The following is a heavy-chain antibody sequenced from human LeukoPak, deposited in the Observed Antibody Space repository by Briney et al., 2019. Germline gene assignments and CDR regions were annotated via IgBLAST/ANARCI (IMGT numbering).Heavy chain of an antibody. V-gene: IGHV1-69*04. CDR3: ARVSGSSGEGDY. CDR2: IIPILGIA. J-gene: IGHJ4*02. Sequence: GASVKVSCKASGGTFSSYAISWVRQAPGQGLEWMGRIIPILGIANYAQKLQGRVTMTTDTSTSTAYMELRSVRSDDTAVYYCARVSGSSGEGDYWGQGTLVTVSS. D-gene: IGHD3-22*01. CDR1: GGTFSSYA.